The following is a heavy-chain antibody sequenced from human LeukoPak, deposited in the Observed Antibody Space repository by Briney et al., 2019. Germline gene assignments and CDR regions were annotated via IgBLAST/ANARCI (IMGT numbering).Heavy chain of an antibody. Sequence: ASVKVSCKASGGTFSSYAISWVRQAPGQGLEWMGRIIPILGIANYAQKFQGRVTITADKSTSTAYMELSSLRSEDTAVYYCARVSSWYGEGNYFDYWGQGTLVTVSS. V-gene: IGHV1-69*04. D-gene: IGHD6-13*01. CDR3: ARVSSWYGEGNYFDY. J-gene: IGHJ4*02. CDR1: GGTFSSYA. CDR2: IIPILGIA.